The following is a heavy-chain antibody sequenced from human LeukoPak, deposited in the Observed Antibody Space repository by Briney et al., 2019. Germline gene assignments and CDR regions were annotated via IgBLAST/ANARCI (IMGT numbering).Heavy chain of an antibody. CDR3: ARDWGYCSGGSCSARNWFDP. D-gene: IGHD2-15*01. J-gene: IGHJ5*02. V-gene: IGHV1-46*01. CDR2: INPSGGST. Sequence: ASVKVSCKVSGYTLTELSMHWVRQAPGKGLEWMGIINPSGGSTSYAQKFQGRVTMTRDMSTSTVYMELSSLRSEDTAVYYCARDWGYCSGGSCSARNWFDPWGQGTLVTVSS. CDR1: GYTLTELS.